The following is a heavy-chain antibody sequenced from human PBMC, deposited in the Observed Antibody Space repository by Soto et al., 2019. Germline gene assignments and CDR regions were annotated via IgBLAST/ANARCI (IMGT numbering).Heavy chain of an antibody. Sequence: SETLSLTCTVSGGSISSDYWSWIRQPPGKGLEWIEYIYSRWSTNYHPSLKSRVTISVDPSKSRSSLKLSSVTAADTAVYYCASESGTRYYDFWSGSRQDYYYYYGMDVWGQGTTVTVSS. CDR1: GGSISSDY. CDR3: ASESGTRYYDFWSGSRQDYYYYYGMDV. V-gene: IGHV4-59*01. CDR2: IYSRWST. J-gene: IGHJ6*02. D-gene: IGHD3-3*01.